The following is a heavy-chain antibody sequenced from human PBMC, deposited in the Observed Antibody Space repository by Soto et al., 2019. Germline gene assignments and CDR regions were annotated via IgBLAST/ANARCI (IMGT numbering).Heavy chain of an antibody. CDR1: GFNFSSYA. Sequence: GSLRLSCAASGFNFSSYAMSWVRQAPGKGLEWVSTVSVSGGTTYYADSVKGRFTISRDNPKNTLYLQMNSLRVEDTAAYYCGNGITLFSVAPPPLTPSDYCGRGTILTLYS. V-gene: IGHV3-23*01. CDR3: GNGITLFSVAPPPLTPSDY. D-gene: IGHD3-3*01. CDR2: VSVSGGTT. J-gene: IGHJ4*02.